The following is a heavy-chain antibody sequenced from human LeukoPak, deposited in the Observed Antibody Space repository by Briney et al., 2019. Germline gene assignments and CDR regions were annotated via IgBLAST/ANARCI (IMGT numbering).Heavy chain of an antibody. J-gene: IGHJ6*02. CDR3: ASPRITMVRGVSDPLDV. Sequence: SVKVSCKASGGTFSSYAISWVRQAPGQGLEWMGRIIPILGIANYAQKFQGRVTITADKSTSTAYMELSSLRSEDTAVYYCASPRITMVRGVSDPLDVWGQGTTVTASS. V-gene: IGHV1-69*04. D-gene: IGHD3-10*01. CDR2: IIPILGIA. CDR1: GGTFSSYA.